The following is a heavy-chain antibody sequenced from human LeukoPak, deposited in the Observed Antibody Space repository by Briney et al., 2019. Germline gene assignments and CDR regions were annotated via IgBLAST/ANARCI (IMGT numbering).Heavy chain of an antibody. CDR2: VYNSGST. D-gene: IGHD3-22*01. CDR1: GGSISSANYY. V-gene: IGHV4-39*07. CDR3: ARDRYYYDSSGYDPYFDY. J-gene: IGHJ4*02. Sequence: SETLSLTCTVSGGSISSANYYWGWIRQPPGKGLEWIGSVYNSGSTNYNPSLKSRVTMSVDTSKNQFSLKLSSVTAADTAVYYCARDRYYYDSSGYDPYFDYWGQGTLVTVSS.